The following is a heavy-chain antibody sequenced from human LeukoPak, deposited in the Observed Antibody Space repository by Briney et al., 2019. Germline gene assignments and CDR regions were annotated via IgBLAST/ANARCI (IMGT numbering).Heavy chain of an antibody. CDR3: AKDAAGPEY. CDR2: ISGSGDRT. CDR1: GFAFSIYA. D-gene: IGHD6-13*01. V-gene: IGHV3-23*01. Sequence: GGSLRLSCAASGFAFSIYAMSWVRQAPGKGLEWVSGISGSGDRTYYADSVKGGFTLSRDNSKNALYLQMDSLRAEDTAVYYCAKDAAGPEYWGQGTLVTVSS. J-gene: IGHJ4*02.